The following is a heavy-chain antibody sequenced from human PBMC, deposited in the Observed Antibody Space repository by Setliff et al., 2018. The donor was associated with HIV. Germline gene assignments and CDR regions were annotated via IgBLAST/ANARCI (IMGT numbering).Heavy chain of an antibody. J-gene: IGHJ4*02. V-gene: IGHV3-15*01. CDR1: GFTFSNAW. D-gene: IGHD2-2*02. CDR2: IKGKSDGETT. CDR3: TTVHYCSPTRCYIFDY. Sequence: GGSLRLSCAASGFTFSNAWMTWVRQAPGKGLEWVGLIKGKSDGETTNYAEPVKGRFSIPRDDSKNALFLQMNSLKTEDTAVYHCTTVHYCSPTRCYIFDYWGQGTPVTVSS.